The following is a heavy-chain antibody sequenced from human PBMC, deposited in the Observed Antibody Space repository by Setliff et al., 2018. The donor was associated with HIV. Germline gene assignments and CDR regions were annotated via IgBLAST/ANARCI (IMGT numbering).Heavy chain of an antibody. CDR1: GGSISSYY. CDR2: IYYSGTT. CDR3: ARHWGYSYGIDY. V-gene: IGHV4-59*08. J-gene: IGHJ4*02. D-gene: IGHD5-18*01. Sequence: SETLSLTCSVSGGSISSYYWSWIRQPPGKGLEWIGYIYYSGTTNYNPSLESRVTISVDTSKNQFSLKLSSVTAADTAMYYCARHWGYSYGIDYWGQGIPVTVSS.